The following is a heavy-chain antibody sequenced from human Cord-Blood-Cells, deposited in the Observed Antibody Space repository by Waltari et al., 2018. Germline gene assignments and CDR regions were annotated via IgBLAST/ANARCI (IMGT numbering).Heavy chain of an antibody. D-gene: IGHD1-1*01. J-gene: IGHJ3*02. CDR3: ARATGTTFSAFDI. V-gene: IGHV1-46*01. CDR1: GYTFTSYY. Sequence: QVQLVQSGAEVKKPGASVKVSCKASGYTFTSYYMHWVRQAPGQGLEWMGINNPKGGSRNDATKFHGRVTMSGDASTSTVCMELSRMRSEDTAVYYCARATGTTFSAFDIWGQGTMVTVSS. CDR2: NNPKGGSR.